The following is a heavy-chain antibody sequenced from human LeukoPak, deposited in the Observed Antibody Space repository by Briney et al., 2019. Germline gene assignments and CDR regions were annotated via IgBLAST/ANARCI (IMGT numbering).Heavy chain of an antibody. CDR1: GFTFSSYG. J-gene: IGHJ4*02. V-gene: IGHV3-30*18. CDR3: AKGSHYHDSGGYYIEY. CDR2: ISYDGSNQ. D-gene: IGHD3-22*01. Sequence: PGRSLRLSCAASGFTFSSYGMHWVRQAPGKGLEWVAVISYDGSNQYYAVSVKGRFTISRDNSKNTLYLQMNSLRPDDTAVYFCAKGSHYHDSGGYYIEYWGQGTLVAVSS.